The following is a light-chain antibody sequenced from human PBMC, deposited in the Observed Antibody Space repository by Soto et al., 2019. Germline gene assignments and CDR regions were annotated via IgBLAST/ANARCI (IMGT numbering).Light chain of an antibody. J-gene: IGKJ1*01. Sequence: EIGLTQSPGTLSLSPGERATLACSASKPVSSSYLAWYQQKPGQAPRLLIYDASSRATGIPDRFSGSGSGTDFALTISRLEPEDFAVYYCQQYNYSPTTFGQGTKVEIK. CDR2: DAS. CDR3: QQYNYSPTT. CDR1: KPVSSSY. V-gene: IGKV3-20*01.